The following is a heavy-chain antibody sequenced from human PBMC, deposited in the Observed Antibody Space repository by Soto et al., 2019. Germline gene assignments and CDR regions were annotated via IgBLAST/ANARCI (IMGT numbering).Heavy chain of an antibody. D-gene: IGHD2-2*01. Sequence: QVQLQESGPGLVKPSGTLSLTCAVSSDSISSSNWWSWVRQSPGKGLEWIGEINHSGSTNYNPSLNSRSTISVGKCKNQVSLKLSSVTAADTAVYYCAKVWSCSSTCCYWFDTWGRGTLVTVSS. CDR1: SDSISSSNW. CDR2: INHSGST. CDR3: AKVWSCSSTCCYWFDT. V-gene: IGHV4-4*02. J-gene: IGHJ5*02.